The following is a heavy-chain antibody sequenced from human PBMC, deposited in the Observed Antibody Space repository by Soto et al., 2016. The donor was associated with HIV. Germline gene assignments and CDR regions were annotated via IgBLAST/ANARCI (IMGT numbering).Heavy chain of an antibody. CDR1: GFTFSSYS. CDR3: AREGAMVRGFGSGFVGMDV. Sequence: EVQLVESGGGLVKPGGSLRLSCAASGFTFSSYSMNWVRQAPGKGLEWVSSISSSSSYIYYADSVKGRFTISRDNAKNSLYLQMNSLRAEDTAVYYCAREGAMVRGFGSGFVGMDVWGPRDHGSPSPQ. J-gene: IGHJ6*01. D-gene: IGHD3-10*01. V-gene: IGHV3-21*01. CDR2: ISSSSSYI.